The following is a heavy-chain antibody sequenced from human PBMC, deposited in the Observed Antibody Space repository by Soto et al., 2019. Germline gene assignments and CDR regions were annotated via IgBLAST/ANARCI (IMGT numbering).Heavy chain of an antibody. Sequence: PGESLKICCKVSGYNFASYWIGWVRQMPGKGLEWMGIIHPGDSDTRYSPSFRGQVTISADKSTSRAYLQWSSLEASDTAIYYCARLLAEYSASVGPWGQGTMVTVSS. CDR1: GYNFASYW. J-gene: IGHJ5*02. D-gene: IGHD6-6*01. CDR2: IHPGDSDT. V-gene: IGHV5-51*01. CDR3: ARLLAEYSASVGP.